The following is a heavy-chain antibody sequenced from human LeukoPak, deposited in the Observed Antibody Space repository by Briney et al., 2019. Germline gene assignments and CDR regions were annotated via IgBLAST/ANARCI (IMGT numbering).Heavy chain of an antibody. D-gene: IGHD6-19*01. J-gene: IGHJ4*02. CDR1: GYSFTTYW. Sequence: GESLKISCKGSGYSFTTYWIGWVRQMPGKGLEWMGIIYPGDSDTRYSPSFQGQVTISVDKSTTTAYLQWSSLKASDTAMYYCARPECSGSFQIDYWGQGTRVTVSS. CDR3: ARPECSGSFQIDY. CDR2: IYPGDSDT. V-gene: IGHV5-51*01.